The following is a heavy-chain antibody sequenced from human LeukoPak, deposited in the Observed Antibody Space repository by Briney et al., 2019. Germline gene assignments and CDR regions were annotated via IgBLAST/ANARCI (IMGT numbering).Heavy chain of an antibody. CDR2: MYYTGSA. J-gene: IGHJ4*02. V-gene: IGHV4-59*01. CDR3: ARGQEKYELLSSFDY. D-gene: IGHD2-2*01. Sequence: SETLSLTCSVSGGSMNSYYWSWVRQPPGKGLEWIGFMYYTGSANYNPSLESRVTISVDTSKNQFSLNLYSVTAADTALYFCARGQEKYELLSSFDYWGQGILVTVSS. CDR1: GGSMNSYY.